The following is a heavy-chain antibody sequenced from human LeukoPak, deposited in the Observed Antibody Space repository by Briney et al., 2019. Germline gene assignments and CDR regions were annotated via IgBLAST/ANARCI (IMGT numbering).Heavy chain of an antibody. CDR1: GGFIIRSSYY. J-gene: IGHJ3*02. V-gene: IGHV4-39*01. CDR2: IDYTGST. D-gene: IGHD6-25*01. CDR3: VRHRVGSGYSDLDAFEI. Sequence: SETLSLTCSVSGGFIIRSSYYWGWIRQTPGKGLEWIASIDYTGSTYYNPSLGSRVTISVDTSKNQFSLKLSSVTAADMGVHYCVRHRVGSGYSDLDAFEIWGQGTMVTVSS.